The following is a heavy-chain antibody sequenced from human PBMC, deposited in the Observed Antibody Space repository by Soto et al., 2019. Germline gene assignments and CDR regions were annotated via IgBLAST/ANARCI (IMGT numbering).Heavy chain of an antibody. Sequence: PSETLSLTCTFSCGSIISSSYYWGCIRQPPGKGLEWIGSIYYSGSTYYNPSLNSRVTISVDTSKNQFSLKLSSVTAADTAVYYCARWAKYYRANNWFDPWGQGTLVTVSS. V-gene: IGHV4-39*01. D-gene: IGHD3-10*01. CDR2: IYYSGST. CDR3: ARWAKYYRANNWFDP. J-gene: IGHJ5*02. CDR1: CGSIISSSYY.